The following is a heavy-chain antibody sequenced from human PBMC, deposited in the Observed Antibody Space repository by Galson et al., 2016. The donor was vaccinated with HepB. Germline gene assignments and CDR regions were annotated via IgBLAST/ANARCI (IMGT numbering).Heavy chain of an antibody. CDR3: ATLDFWSGYFYYGMDV. D-gene: IGHD3-3*01. J-gene: IGHJ6*04. CDR2: LYNGRT. V-gene: IGHV4-39*01. CDR1: AGSISSSTYY. Sequence: SETLSLTCTVSAGSISSSTYYWGWIRQPPGKGLEWIGILYNGRTYYNPSLTKRVTISVDTSKNQFSLKLSSVTAADTAVYYCATLDFWSGYFYYGMDVWGKGTTVTVSS.